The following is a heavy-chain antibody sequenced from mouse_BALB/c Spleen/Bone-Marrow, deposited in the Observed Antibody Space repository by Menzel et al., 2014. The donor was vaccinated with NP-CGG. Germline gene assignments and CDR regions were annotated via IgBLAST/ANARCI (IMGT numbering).Heavy chain of an antibody. CDR2: IYPSDNYT. V-gene: IGHV1-69*02. CDR1: GYTFTSYW. D-gene: IGHD2-3*01. Sequence: QVQLQQSRAELVRPGASVKLSCKTSGYTFTSYWINWVKQRPEQGLEWIGNIYPSDNYTNYNQKFKDKATLTVDISSTTAYMQLSSPTSEDSAVYYCTRTYEYFDYWGQGTTLTVSS. J-gene: IGHJ2*01. CDR3: TRTYEYFDY.